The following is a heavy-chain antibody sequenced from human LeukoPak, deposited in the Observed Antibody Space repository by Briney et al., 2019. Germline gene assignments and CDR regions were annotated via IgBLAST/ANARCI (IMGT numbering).Heavy chain of an antibody. CDR1: GFTFGSYW. CDR2: ISSSSSIT. CDR3: AGDDSSGYFFDF. Sequence: GGSLRLSWEASGFTFGSYWMSWVRQAPGKGLEWVSYISSSSSITYYTDSVKGRFTISRDNAKNSLYLQMNSLRAEDTAMYFCAGDDSSGYFFDFWGQGTLVTVSS. V-gene: IGHV3-48*01. J-gene: IGHJ4*02. D-gene: IGHD3-22*01.